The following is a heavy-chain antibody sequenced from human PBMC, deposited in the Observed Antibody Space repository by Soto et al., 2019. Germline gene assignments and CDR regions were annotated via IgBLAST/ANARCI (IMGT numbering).Heavy chain of an antibody. J-gene: IGHJ4*02. D-gene: IGHD5-12*01. CDR1: GGSISSGDYY. CDR2: IYYSGST. CDR3: ARERREEIHDGYDLDC. V-gene: IGHV4-30-4*01. Sequence: QVQLQESGPGLVKPSQTLSLTCTVSGGSISSGDYYWSWIRQPPGKGLEWIGYIYYSGSTYYNPSLKSRVTISVDTSKNQFYLKVTSMTAADTAVYYCARERREEIHDGYDLDCWGQGTLVTVSS.